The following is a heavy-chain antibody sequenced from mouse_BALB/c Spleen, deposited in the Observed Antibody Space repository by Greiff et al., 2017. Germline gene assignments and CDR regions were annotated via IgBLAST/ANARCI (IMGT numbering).Heavy chain of an antibody. CDR3: ARSYDGYPYYAMDY. V-gene: IGHV2-4-1*01. D-gene: IGHD2-3*01. Sequence: VHLVESGPGLVQPSQSLSITCTVSGFSLTSYGVHWVRQSPGKGLEWLGVIWSGGSTDYNAAFISRLSISKDNSKSQVFFKMNSLQADDTAIYYCARSYDGYPYYAMDYWGQGTSVTVSS. CDR2: IWSGGST. J-gene: IGHJ4*01. CDR1: GFSLTSYG.